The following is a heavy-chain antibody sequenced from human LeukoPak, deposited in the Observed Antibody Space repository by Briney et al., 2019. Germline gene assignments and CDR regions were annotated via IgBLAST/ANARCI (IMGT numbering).Heavy chain of an antibody. CDR2: ISYDGSNK. Sequence: PGGSLRLSCAASGFTFSSYAMHWVRQAPGKGLEWVAVISYDGSNKYYADSVKGRFTISRDNSKNTLYLQMNSLRAEDTAVYYCARVVPAAYWGQGTLVTVSS. D-gene: IGHD2-2*01. V-gene: IGHV3-30-3*01. CDR3: ARVVPAAY. J-gene: IGHJ4*02. CDR1: GFTFSSYA.